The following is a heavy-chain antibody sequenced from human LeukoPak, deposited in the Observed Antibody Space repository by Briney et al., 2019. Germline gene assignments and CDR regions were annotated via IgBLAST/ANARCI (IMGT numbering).Heavy chain of an antibody. V-gene: IGHV4-59*08. D-gene: IGHD2-21*02. CDR3: ARRGGGDLYYGMDV. Sequence: LETLSLTCTVSGGSISSYYWSWVRQPPGKGLEWIGYIYYSGITNYDPSLKSRVTISVDTSKNQFSLKLSSVTAADTAVYYCARRGGGDLYYGMDVWGQGTTVTVSS. CDR2: IYYSGIT. J-gene: IGHJ6*02. CDR1: GGSISSYY.